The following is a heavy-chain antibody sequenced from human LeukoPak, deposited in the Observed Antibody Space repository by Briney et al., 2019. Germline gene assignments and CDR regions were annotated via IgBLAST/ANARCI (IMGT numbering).Heavy chain of an antibody. CDR2: IWYDGSNK. V-gene: IGHV3-33*01. J-gene: IGHJ4*02. Sequence: QPGRSLRLYCAASGFTFSSYGMHWVRQAPGKGLEWVAIIWYDGSNKYYADSVKGRFTISRDNSKNTLYLQMNSLRAEDTAVYYCAREVAAKGTIDYWGQGTLVTVSS. CDR3: AREVAAKGTIDY. D-gene: IGHD2-15*01. CDR1: GFTFSSYG.